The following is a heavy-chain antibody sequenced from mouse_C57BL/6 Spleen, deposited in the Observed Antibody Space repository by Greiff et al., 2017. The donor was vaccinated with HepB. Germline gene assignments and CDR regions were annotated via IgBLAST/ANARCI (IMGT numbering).Heavy chain of an antibody. J-gene: IGHJ1*03. D-gene: IGHD2-3*01. CDR1: GYTFTDYE. V-gene: IGHV1-15*01. CDR3: TRRLPMMVTRYWYFDV. Sequence: VQLQQSGAELVRPGASVTLSCKASGYTFTDYEMHWVKQTPVHGLEWIGAIDPETGGTAYNQKFKGKAILTADKSSSTAYMELRSLTSEDSAVYYCTRRLPMMVTRYWYFDVWGTGTTVTVSS. CDR2: IDPETGGT.